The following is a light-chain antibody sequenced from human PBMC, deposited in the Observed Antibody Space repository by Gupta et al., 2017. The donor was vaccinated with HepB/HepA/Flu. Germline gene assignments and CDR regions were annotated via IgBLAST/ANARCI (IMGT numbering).Light chain of an antibody. CDR1: QSVDSNS. CDR2: GAS. V-gene: IGKV3-20*01. CDR3: QHYGSSPT. J-gene: IGKJ3*01. Sequence: EIVLTQSPGTLSLSPGERATLSCRASQSVDSNSLAWYQQKPGPAPRLLISGASKRATGIPDKFTGSGSGTEFTITISRLEPEDFAVYYCQHYGSSPTFGPGTKVDLK.